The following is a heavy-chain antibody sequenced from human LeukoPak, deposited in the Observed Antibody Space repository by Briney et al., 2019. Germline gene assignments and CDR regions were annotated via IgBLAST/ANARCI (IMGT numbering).Heavy chain of an antibody. CDR1: GYTFTGYY. CDR3: ARDPSSGAVDY. V-gene: IGHV1-2*02. D-gene: IGHD6-19*01. Sequence: ASVKVSCKASGYTFTGYYMHWVRQAPGQGRDWMGWINPNSGGTNYAQKFQGRVTMTRDTSISTAYMELSRLRSDDTAVYYCARDPSSGAVDYWGQGTLVTVSS. J-gene: IGHJ4*02. CDR2: INPNSGGT.